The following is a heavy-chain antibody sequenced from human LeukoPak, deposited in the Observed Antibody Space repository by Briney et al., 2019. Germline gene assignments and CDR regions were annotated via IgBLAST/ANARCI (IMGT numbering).Heavy chain of an antibody. J-gene: IGHJ4*02. D-gene: IGHD6-19*01. V-gene: IGHV3-33*05. Sequence: GGSLRLSCAASGFPFSSYGMHWVRQAPGKGLEWVARLVYDERSDYANSVKGRFSISRDNSKDTLFLDMSDLRVEDTAVYYCARDLSAAFDFWGQGVLVTVSS. CDR1: GFPFSSYG. CDR3: ARDLSAAFDF. CDR2: LVYDERS.